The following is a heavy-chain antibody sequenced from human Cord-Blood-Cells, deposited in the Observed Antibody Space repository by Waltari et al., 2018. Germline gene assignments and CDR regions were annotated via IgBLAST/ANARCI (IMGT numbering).Heavy chain of an antibody. J-gene: IGHJ4*02. CDR1: GFTFSSYA. Sequence: QVQLVESGGGVVQPGRSLRLSCAASGFTFSSYAMHRVRQAPGKGVEWVAVISYDGNNKYYADSVKGRFTISRDNSKNTLYLQMNSLRAEDTAVYYCAREDYWGQGTLVTVSS. CDR2: ISYDGNNK. V-gene: IGHV3-30-3*01. CDR3: AREDY.